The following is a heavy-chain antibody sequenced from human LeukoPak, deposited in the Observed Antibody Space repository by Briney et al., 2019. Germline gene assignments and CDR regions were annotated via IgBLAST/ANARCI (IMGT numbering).Heavy chain of an antibody. CDR3: ARVTSGWRPFDP. V-gene: IGHV1-69*13. CDR2: IIPIFGTA. D-gene: IGHD6-19*01. Sequence: GASVKVSCKASGGTFSSYAISWVRQAPGQGLEWMGGIIPIFGTANYAQRFQGRVTITADESTSTAYMELSSLRSEDTAVYYCARVTSGWRPFDPWGQGTLVTVSS. CDR1: GGTFSSYA. J-gene: IGHJ5*02.